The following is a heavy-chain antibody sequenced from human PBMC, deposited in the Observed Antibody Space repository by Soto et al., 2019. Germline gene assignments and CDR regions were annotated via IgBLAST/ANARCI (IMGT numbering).Heavy chain of an antibody. V-gene: IGHV4-59*01. D-gene: IGHD6-13*01. CDR3: AGLMQQHYYYIYGIDV. CDR1: GGSISSYY. J-gene: IGHJ6*04. CDR2: IYYSGST. Sequence: SDTLSLTCTVSGGSISSYYWSWIRQPPGTGLAWIGYIYYSGSTNYNPSLKSRVTISVDTSKNQFSLKLSSVTAADTAVYYCAGLMQQHYYYIYGIDVYSTGTSAT.